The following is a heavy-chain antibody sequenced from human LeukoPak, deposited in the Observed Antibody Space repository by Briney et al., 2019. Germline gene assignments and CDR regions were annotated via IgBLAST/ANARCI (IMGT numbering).Heavy chain of an antibody. Sequence: AESLKISCKASGYSFTSYWIGWVRQMPRKGLEWMGIIDPSDSETRYTPSFPGQVTISVDKSLTTADLQWNSLKASDTAMYYCARQTAMGRSGDYWGQGTLVTVSS. J-gene: IGHJ4*02. CDR2: IDPSDSET. D-gene: IGHD5-18*01. V-gene: IGHV5-51*01. CDR1: GYSFTSYW. CDR3: ARQTAMGRSGDY.